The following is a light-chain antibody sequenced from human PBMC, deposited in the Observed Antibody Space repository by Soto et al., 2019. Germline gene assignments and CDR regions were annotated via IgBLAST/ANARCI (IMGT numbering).Light chain of an antibody. Sequence: DIQLTQSPSFLSASVGDRVAITCRASQAINNYLAWYQQKSGRPPKLLIYAASTLQSGVPSRFSGTTSGTGFTLTISSLQPEDSATYYCQQLNSYPLTFGGGTKVELK. CDR2: AAS. J-gene: IGKJ4*01. CDR1: QAINNY. CDR3: QQLNSYPLT. V-gene: IGKV1-9*01.